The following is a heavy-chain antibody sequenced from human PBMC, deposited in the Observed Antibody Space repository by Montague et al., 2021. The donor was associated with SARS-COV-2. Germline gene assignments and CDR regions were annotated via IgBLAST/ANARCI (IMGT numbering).Heavy chain of an antibody. CDR1: GGSISSSSNY. D-gene: IGHD3-10*01. CDR2: IYYSGST. CDR3: AGLVWFGESSSENWFDP. V-gene: IGHV4-39*01. Sequence: SETLSLTCTVSGGSISSSSNYWGWIRQPPGKGLEWIGSIYYSGSTYYNSSLKSRVTISVDTSKNQFSLKLNSVTAADTAVYYCAGLVWFGESSSENWFDPWGQGTLVTVSS. J-gene: IGHJ5*02.